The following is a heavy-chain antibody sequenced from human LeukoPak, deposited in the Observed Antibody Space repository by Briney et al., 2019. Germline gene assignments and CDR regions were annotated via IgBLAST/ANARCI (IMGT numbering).Heavy chain of an antibody. CDR3: ASGSIAYYYMDV. J-gene: IGHJ6*03. V-gene: IGHV4-39*07. CDR2: IYYSGST. CDR1: GGSISSSSYY. D-gene: IGHD3-22*01. Sequence: SETLSLTCTVSGGSISSSSYYWGWIRQPPGKGLEWIGNIYYSGSTYYNPSLKSRVTISVDTSKNQFSLKLSSVTAADTAVYYCASGSIAYYYMDVWGKGTTVTISS.